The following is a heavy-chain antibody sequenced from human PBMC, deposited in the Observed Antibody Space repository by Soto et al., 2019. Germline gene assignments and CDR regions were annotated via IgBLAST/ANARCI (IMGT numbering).Heavy chain of an antibody. CDR2: ISYDGSNK. D-gene: IGHD5-12*01. CDR3: AKDSEMATTY. V-gene: IGHV3-30*18. J-gene: IGHJ4*02. Sequence: GGSLRLSCAASGFTFSSYGMHWVRQAPGKGLEWVAVISYDGSNKYYADSVKGRFTISRDNSKNTLYLQMNSLRAEDTAVYYCAKDSEMATTYWGQGTLVTVSS. CDR1: GFTFSSYG.